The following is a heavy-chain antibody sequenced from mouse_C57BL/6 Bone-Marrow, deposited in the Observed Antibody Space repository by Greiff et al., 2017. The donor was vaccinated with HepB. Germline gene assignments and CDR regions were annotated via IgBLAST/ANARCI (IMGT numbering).Heavy chain of an antibody. D-gene: IGHD4-1*01. Sequence: EVHLVESGGGLVKPGGSLKLSCAASGFTFSSYAMSWVRQTPEKRLEWVATISDGGSYTYYPDNVKGRFTISRDNAKNNLYMQMSHLKSEDTAMYYCAGGGELGVWDYFDYWGQGTTLTVSS. CDR2: ISDGGSYT. V-gene: IGHV5-4*01. CDR1: GFTFSSYA. CDR3: AGGGELGVWDYFDY. J-gene: IGHJ2*01.